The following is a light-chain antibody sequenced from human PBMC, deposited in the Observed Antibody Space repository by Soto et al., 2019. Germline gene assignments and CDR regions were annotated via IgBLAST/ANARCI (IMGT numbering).Light chain of an antibody. CDR2: DAS. V-gene: IGKV3-15*01. J-gene: IGKJ4*01. Sequence: IVMTQSPATLSVSPGERATLSCRASQGIGSTLAWYQQKPGQTPRLLIYDASTRATGIPARFSGIGSGTEFTLIISSLQSEDFGVYYCQHYKTWPLSFXGGTKVDIK. CDR1: QGIGST. CDR3: QHYKTWPLS.